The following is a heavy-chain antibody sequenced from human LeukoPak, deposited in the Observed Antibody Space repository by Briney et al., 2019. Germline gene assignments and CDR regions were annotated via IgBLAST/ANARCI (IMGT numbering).Heavy chain of an antibody. CDR1: GDSISSTAYS. Sequence: SETLSLTCTLSGDSISSTAYSWDWIRQPPGKGLEWIGSIYYSGTTYYNPSLESRVTVSVDTSKNHFSLRLSSVTAADTAVYYCARHSRGYNYGGVVDYWGQGHLVIVSS. V-gene: IGHV4-39*01. CDR2: IYYSGTT. J-gene: IGHJ4*02. D-gene: IGHD5-18*01. CDR3: ARHSRGYNYGGVVDY.